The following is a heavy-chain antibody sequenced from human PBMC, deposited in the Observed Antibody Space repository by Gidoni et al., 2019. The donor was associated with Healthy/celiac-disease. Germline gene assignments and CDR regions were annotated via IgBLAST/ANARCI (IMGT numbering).Heavy chain of an antibody. J-gene: IGHJ4*02. Sequence: QVQLQESGPGLVKPSQTLSLTCTVSGGSISSGGYCGSWIRQHPGKGLEWIGYIYYSGSTYYNPSLKSRVTISVDTSKNQFSLKLSSVTAADTAVYYCARALDYYDSSGYGYWGQGTLVTVSS. V-gene: IGHV4-31*03. CDR3: ARALDYYDSSGYGY. CDR1: GGSISSGGYC. D-gene: IGHD3-22*01. CDR2: IYYSGST.